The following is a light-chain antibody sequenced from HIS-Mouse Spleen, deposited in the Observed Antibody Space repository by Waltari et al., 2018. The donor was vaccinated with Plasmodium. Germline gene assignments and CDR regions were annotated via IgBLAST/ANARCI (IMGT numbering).Light chain of an antibody. CDR2: EVS. Sequence: QSALTQPASVSGSPGQSITISCTGTSSDVGSYNLVSWYQQHPGKAPKLMIYEVSKRTLGVSNLLSGSKSGNTASLTISGLQAEDEADYYCCSYAGSSTFVVFGGGTKLTVL. CDR1: SSDVGSYNL. J-gene: IGLJ2*01. V-gene: IGLV2-23*02. CDR3: CSYAGSSTFVV.